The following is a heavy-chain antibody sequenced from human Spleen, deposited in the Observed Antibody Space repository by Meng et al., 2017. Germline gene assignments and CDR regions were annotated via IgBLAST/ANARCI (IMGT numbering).Heavy chain of an antibody. J-gene: IGHJ6*02. Sequence: GSLRLSCTVSGGSISSYYWSWIRQPAGKRLEWIGRIYSTGSTNYNPSLKSRVTISLDTSNNQFSLKLTSVTAADTAVYYCAGGAVVTLIFYHAMDVWGQGTTVTVSS. V-gene: IGHV4-4*07. CDR1: GGSISSYY. CDR3: AGGAVVTLIFYHAMDV. CDR2: IYSTGST. D-gene: IGHD2-21*02.